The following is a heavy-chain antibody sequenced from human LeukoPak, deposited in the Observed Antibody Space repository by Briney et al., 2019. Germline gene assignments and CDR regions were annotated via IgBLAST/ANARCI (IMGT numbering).Heavy chain of an antibody. CDR1: GGSISSYY. D-gene: IGHD3-10*01. V-gene: IGHV4-59*01. J-gene: IGHJ6*04. CDR3: ARSGSGSYSLYYYYYVMDV. Sequence: SETLSLTCTVSGGSISSYYWSWIRQPPGKGLEWIGYIYYSGSTNYNPSLKSRVTISVDTSKNQFSLKLSSVTAADTAVYYCARSGSGSYSLYYYYYVMDVWGKGTTVTVSS. CDR2: IYYSGST.